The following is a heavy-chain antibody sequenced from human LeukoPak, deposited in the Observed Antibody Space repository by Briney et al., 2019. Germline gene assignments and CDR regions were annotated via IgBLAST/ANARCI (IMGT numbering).Heavy chain of an antibody. D-gene: IGHD2-2*01. J-gene: IGHJ6*03. V-gene: IGHV3-21*01. Sequence: PGGSLRLSCAASGFTFSSYSMNWVRQAPGKGLEWVSSISSRSSYIYYADSVKGRFTIYRDKAKNSLYLQMNSLRAEDTAVYYCARSSGGGYCSSTSCYFGYMDVWGKGTTVTISS. CDR2: ISSRSSYI. CDR3: ARSSGGGYCSSTSCYFGYMDV. CDR1: GFTFSSYS.